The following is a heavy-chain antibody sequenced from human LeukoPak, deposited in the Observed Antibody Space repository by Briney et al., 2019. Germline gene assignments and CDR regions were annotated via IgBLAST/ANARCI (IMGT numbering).Heavy chain of an antibody. CDR3: ARGPRLWFGEN. CDR2: INHSGST. CDR1: GGSFSGYY. J-gene: IGHJ4*02. V-gene: IGHV4-34*01. D-gene: IGHD3-10*01. Sequence: PSETLSLTCAVYGGSFSGYYWGWMRQPPGKGLEWIGEINHSGSTNYNPSLKSRVTISVDTSKNQFSLKLSSVTAADTAVYYCARGPRLWFGENWGQGTLVTVSS.